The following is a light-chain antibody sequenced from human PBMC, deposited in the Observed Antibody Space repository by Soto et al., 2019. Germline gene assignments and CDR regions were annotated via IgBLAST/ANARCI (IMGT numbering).Light chain of an antibody. Sequence: EIVMTQSPGILSLSQGETATLSCRASQSVSSNYVAWFHQKPGQAPRLLIYGASSRATGVPDRFSASGSGTDFTLTISRLEPEDFAVYYCQQYGRSPFTFGPGTKVDI. CDR3: QQYGRSPFT. V-gene: IGKV3-20*01. CDR1: QSVSSNY. J-gene: IGKJ3*01. CDR2: GAS.